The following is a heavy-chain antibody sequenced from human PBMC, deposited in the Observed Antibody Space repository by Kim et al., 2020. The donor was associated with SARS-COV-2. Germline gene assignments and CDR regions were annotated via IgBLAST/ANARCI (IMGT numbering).Heavy chain of an antibody. V-gene: IGHV3-43*01. D-gene: IGHD3-22*01. J-gene: IGHJ4*02. CDR3: AKAEREIVVVTPFDY. Sequence: DSVKGRYTISRDNSKNSLYLQMNSLRTEDTALYYCAKAEREIVVVTPFDYWGQGTLVTVSS.